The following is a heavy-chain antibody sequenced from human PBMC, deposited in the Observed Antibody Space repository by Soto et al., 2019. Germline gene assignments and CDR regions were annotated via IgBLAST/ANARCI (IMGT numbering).Heavy chain of an antibody. D-gene: IGHD6-13*01. CDR2: INPNSGGT. CDR3: ARDLGYSSSFYYYYYYGMDV. V-gene: IGHV1-2*02. J-gene: IGHJ6*02. Sequence: ASVKVSCKASGYTFTGYYMHWVRQAPGQGLEWTGWINPNSGGTNYAQKFQGRVTMTRDTSISTAYMELSRLRSDDTAVYYWARDLGYSSSFYYYYYYGMDVWGQGTTVTGSS. CDR1: GYTFTGYY.